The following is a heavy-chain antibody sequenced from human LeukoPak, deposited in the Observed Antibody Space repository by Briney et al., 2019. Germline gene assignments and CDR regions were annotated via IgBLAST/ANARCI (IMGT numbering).Heavy chain of an antibody. CDR2: IYTSGST. J-gene: IGHJ3*02. CDR3: ARNPTFFYYYDSSGYYSTRGDAFDI. V-gene: IGHV4-61*02. D-gene: IGHD3-22*01. Sequence: SETPSLTCTVSGGSISSGSYYWSWIRQPAGKGLEWIGRIYTSGSTNYNPSLKSRVTISVDTSKNQFSLKLSSVTAADTAVYYCARNPTFFYYYDSSGYYSTRGDAFDIWGQGTMVTVSS. CDR1: GGSISSGSYY.